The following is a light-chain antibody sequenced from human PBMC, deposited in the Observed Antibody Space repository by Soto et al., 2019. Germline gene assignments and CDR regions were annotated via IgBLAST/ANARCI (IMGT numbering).Light chain of an antibody. CDR2: EVT. CDR1: GSDVGTYNL. V-gene: IGLV2-23*02. CDR3: CSYTRSDTVV. J-gene: IGLJ2*01. Sequence: QSALTQPAPVSGSPGQSITISCTAAGSDVGTYNLVSWYQQHPGKAPKLVIYEVTKRPSGASNRFSGSKSGNTASLTISALQAEDAADYYCCSYTRSDTVVFGGGTQLTVL.